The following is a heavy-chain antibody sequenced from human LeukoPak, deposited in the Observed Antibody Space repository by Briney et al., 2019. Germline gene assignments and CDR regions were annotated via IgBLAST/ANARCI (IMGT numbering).Heavy chain of an antibody. CDR2: INPNSGGT. Sequence: ASVKVSCKASGYTFTGYYMHWVRQAPGQGLEWMGWINPNSGGTNYAQKFQGRVTMTRDTSISTAYMELSRLRSDDTAVYYCARDLIAAAGEGGFDTWGQGTLVTVSS. J-gene: IGHJ5*02. D-gene: IGHD6-13*01. CDR1: GYTFTGYY. CDR3: ARDLIAAAGEGGFDT. V-gene: IGHV1-2*02.